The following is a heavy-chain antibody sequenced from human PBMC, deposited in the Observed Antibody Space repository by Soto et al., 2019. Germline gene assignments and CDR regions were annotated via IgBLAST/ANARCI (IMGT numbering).Heavy chain of an antibody. J-gene: IGHJ4*02. D-gene: IGHD6-13*01. Sequence: NPSETLSLTTAVSGGSISSDKWWSWVRQPPGKGLEWIGEIYHSGSTNFNPSLKSRVTMSVVPSKNLFSLTLNSVTAADTAFYYCARDQGSHPGDWGQGTLVTVSS. CDR3: ARDQGSHPGD. CDR2: IYHSGST. V-gene: IGHV4-4*02. CDR1: GGSISSDKW.